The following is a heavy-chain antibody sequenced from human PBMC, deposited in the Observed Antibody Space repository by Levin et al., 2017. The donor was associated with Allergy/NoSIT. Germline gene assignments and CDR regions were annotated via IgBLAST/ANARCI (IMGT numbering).Heavy chain of an antibody. CDR2: MSQSGTT. V-gene: IGHV4-4*02. D-gene: IGHD1-1*01. CDR1: GDSMNIHDW. CDR3: ASASHYKADY. Sequence: SETLSLTCTVSGDSMNIHDWWTWVRQPPGKGLEWLGEMSQSGTTNYNPSLKSRVTMSVDKSKNEVSLEVTAVTAADTAVYYCASASHYKADYWGQGTLVTVSS. J-gene: IGHJ4*02.